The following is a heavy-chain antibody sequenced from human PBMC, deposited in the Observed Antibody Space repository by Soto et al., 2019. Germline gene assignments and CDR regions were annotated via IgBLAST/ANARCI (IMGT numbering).Heavy chain of an antibody. D-gene: IGHD7-27*01. V-gene: IGHV6-1*01. J-gene: IGHJ6*02. CDR3: ARESELGHSRHYYYYGMDV. CDR1: GDRVSSNSAA. CDR2: TYYRSKWYN. Sequence: SQTLSLTCAISGDRVSSNSAAWTWIRQSPSRGLEWLGRTYYRSKWYNDYAVSVKSRITINPDTSKNQFSLQLNSVTPEDTAVYYCARESELGHSRHYYYYGMDVWGQGTTVTVSS.